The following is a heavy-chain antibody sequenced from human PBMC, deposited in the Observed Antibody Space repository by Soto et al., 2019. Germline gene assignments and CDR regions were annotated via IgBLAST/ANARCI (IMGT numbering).Heavy chain of an antibody. CDR3: ARDGGRHSGGTDY. CDR2: IIPIFGTA. CDR1: GGTFSSYS. V-gene: IGHV1-69*01. J-gene: IGHJ4*02. Sequence: QVQLVQSGAEVKKPGSSVKVSCKASGGTFSSYSINWVRQAHGQGLEWMGEIIPIFGTANYAQKFQGRVTITADESTSTAYMELSTLRSEDTAVYYCARDGGRHSGGTDYWDQGTLVTVSS. D-gene: IGHD1-26*01.